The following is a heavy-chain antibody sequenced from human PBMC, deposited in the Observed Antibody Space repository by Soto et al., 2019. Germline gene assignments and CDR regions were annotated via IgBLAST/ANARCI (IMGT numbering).Heavy chain of an antibody. J-gene: IGHJ4*02. CDR3: ARGHPDTYDFWSGQFDY. Sequence: PSETLSLTCTVSGGSISSYYWSWIRQPPGKGLEWIGYIYYSGSTNYNPSLKSRVTISVDTSKNQFSLKLSSVTAADTAVYYCARGHPDTYDFWSGQFDYWGQGTLVTVSS. CDR2: IYYSGST. V-gene: IGHV4-59*01. D-gene: IGHD3-3*01. CDR1: GGSISSYY.